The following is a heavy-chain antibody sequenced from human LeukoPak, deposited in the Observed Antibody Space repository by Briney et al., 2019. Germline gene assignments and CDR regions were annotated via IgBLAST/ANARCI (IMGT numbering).Heavy chain of an antibody. J-gene: IGHJ4*02. CDR2: INSDGSST. CDR1: GFTFSSYW. D-gene: IGHD3-22*01. CDR3: AKWGYYYDSSGYY. V-gene: IGHV3-74*01. Sequence: GGSLRLSCAASGFTFSSYWMHWVRRAPGKGLVWVSRINSDGSSTSYADSVKGRFTISRDNSKNTLYLQMNSLRAEDTAVYYCAKWGYYYDSSGYYWGQGTLVTVS.